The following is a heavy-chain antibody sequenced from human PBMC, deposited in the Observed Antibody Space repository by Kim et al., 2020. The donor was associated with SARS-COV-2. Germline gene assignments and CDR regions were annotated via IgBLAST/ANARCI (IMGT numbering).Heavy chain of an antibody. J-gene: IGHJ4*02. Sequence: SVKVSCKASGFTFTSSAVQGVRQARGQRLEWIGWIIVGSGNTNYAQKFQERVTITRDMSTSTAYMELSSLRSEDTAVYYCAADGIRGSYRQFDYWGQGTLVTVSS. D-gene: IGHD1-26*01. V-gene: IGHV1-58*01. CDR1: GFTFTSSA. CDR3: AADGIRGSYRQFDY. CDR2: IIVGSGNT.